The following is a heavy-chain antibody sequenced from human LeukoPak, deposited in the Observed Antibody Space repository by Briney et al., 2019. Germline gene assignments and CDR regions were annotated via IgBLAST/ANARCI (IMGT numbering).Heavy chain of an antibody. CDR3: ARASSGCGGTCPSDH. Sequence: PSETLSLTCTVSGGSISGYFWSWIRQPAGKGLEWIGRIHDNGDSNHNPSLKSRVTMALDTSGNQVSLKLTSVTAADTAVYYCARASSGCGGTCPSDHWGPGTLVTVSS. D-gene: IGHD2-15*01. CDR1: GGSISGYF. CDR2: IHDNGDS. V-gene: IGHV4-4*07. J-gene: IGHJ4*02.